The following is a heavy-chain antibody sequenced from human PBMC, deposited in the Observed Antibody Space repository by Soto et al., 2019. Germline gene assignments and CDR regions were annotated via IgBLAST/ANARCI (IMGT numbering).Heavy chain of an antibody. CDR1: GFSLTTSGVG. V-gene: IGHV2-5*02. D-gene: IGHD3-3*01. CDR2: IYWDDDK. Sequence: QITLNESGPTVVRPTETLTLTCRFSGFSLTTSGVGVGWIRQSPGKAPEWLALIYWDDDKRYSASLKSRLTITKDTSKNRVVLTVSDLDPTDTATYYCAHRVLRTVFGLVTTTAIYFDFWCQGTPVAVSS. J-gene: IGHJ4*02. CDR3: AHRVLRTVFGLVTTTAIYFDF.